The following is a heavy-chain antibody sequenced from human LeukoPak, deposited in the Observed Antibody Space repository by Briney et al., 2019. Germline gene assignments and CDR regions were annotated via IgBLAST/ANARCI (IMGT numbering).Heavy chain of an antibody. D-gene: IGHD6-13*01. CDR1: GGSISSSNW. J-gene: IGHJ3*02. CDR2: IYHSGST. CDR3: ASIAAAAYVRGDDAFDI. V-gene: IGHV4-4*02. Sequence: SGTLSLTCAVSGGSISSSNWWSWVRQPPGKGLEWIGEIYHSGSTNYNPSLKSRVTISVDKSKNQFSLKLSSVTAADTAVYYCASIAAAAYVRGDDAFDIWGQGTMVTVSS.